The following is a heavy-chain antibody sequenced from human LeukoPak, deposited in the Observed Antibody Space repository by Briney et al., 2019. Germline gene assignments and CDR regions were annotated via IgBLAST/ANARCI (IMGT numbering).Heavy chain of an antibody. CDR2: ISYDGSNK. J-gene: IGHJ4*02. CDR1: GFIFSSYA. D-gene: IGHD3-9*01. Sequence: GGSLRLSCAASGFIFSSYAMHWVRQAPGKGLEWVAVISYDGSNKYYADSVKGRFTISRDNSKNTLYLQMNSLRVEDTAVYYCARAPVGYDILPSGFDYWGQGTLVTVSS. CDR3: ARAPVGYDILPSGFDY. V-gene: IGHV3-30*04.